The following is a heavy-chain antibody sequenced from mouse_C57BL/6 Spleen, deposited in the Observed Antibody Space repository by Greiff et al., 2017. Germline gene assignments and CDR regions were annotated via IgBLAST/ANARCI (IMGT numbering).Heavy chain of an antibody. Sequence: QVQLQQPGAELVRPGTSVKLSCKASGYTFTSYWMHWVKQRPGQGLEWIGVIDPSDSYTNYNQKFKGKATLTVDTSSSTAYMQLSSLTSEDSAVYYCARGGDGYPAWFAYWGQVTLVTVSA. J-gene: IGHJ3*01. CDR3: ARGGDGYPAWFAY. CDR2: IDPSDSYT. D-gene: IGHD2-3*01. CDR1: GYTFTSYW. V-gene: IGHV1-59*01.